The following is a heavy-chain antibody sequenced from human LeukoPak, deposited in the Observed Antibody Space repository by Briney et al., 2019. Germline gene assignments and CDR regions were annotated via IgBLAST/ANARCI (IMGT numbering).Heavy chain of an antibody. V-gene: IGHV4-39*01. D-gene: IGHD3-3*01. CDR1: GGSISSSSYY. CDR2: IYYSGST. Sequence: SETLSLTCTVSGGSISSSSYYWGWIRQPPGKGLEWIGSIYYSGSTYYNPSLKSRVTISVDTSKNQFSLKLSSVTAADTAVYYCARPYNDFWSGYHIVGFDPWGQGTLVTVSS. J-gene: IGHJ5*02. CDR3: ARPYNDFWSGYHIVGFDP.